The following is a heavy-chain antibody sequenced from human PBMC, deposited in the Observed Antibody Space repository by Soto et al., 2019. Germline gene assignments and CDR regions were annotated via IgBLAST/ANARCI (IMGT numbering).Heavy chain of an antibody. J-gene: IGHJ4*02. CDR2: ICNNGNT. V-gene: IGHV4-4*07. CDR1: GGSISSYR. Sequence: WETLALTCAVSGGSISSYRWSWIRQPAWKGLEWIGRICNNGNTQYNPSLKSRVTVSVDTSRNQFFLNLHSVTAADSAVYFCGRESGETWDYEAYWGQGTPVTVSS. CDR3: GRESGETWDYEAY. D-gene: IGHD1-7*01.